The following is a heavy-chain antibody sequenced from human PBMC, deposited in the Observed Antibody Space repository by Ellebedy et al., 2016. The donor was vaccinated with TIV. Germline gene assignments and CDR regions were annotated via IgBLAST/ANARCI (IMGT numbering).Heavy chain of an antibody. CDR2: MNPNSGST. Sequence: ASVKVSXXASGYTLTSYDINWVRQATGQGLEWMGWMNPNSGSTGYAQKFQGRVTMTRNTSIGTAYMELSSLRSEDTAVYYCARGRFFGTLYNYMDVWGKGTTVTVSS. J-gene: IGHJ6*03. CDR3: ARGRFFGTLYNYMDV. D-gene: IGHD3-3*01. CDR1: GYTLTSYD. V-gene: IGHV1-8*01.